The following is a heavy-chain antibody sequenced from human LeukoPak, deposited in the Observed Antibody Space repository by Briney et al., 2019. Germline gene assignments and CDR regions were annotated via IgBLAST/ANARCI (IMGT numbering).Heavy chain of an antibody. J-gene: IGHJ4*02. CDR2: ISGSAHKI. CDR3: AKNGDLEETTVVTQHDY. CDR1: GITFSNYA. D-gene: IGHD4-23*01. Sequence: GGSLRLSCVASGITFSNYAVSWVRQAPEKGLDWVSVISGSAHKIRYADSVKGRFTISRDNSENIVYLQMNNLRAEDTAVYYCAKNGDLEETTVVTQHDYWGQGTLVTVSS. V-gene: IGHV3-23*01.